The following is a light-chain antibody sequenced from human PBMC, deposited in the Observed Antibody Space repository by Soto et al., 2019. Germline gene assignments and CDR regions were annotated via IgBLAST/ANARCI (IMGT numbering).Light chain of an antibody. CDR2: EVS. CDR3: SSFAGSNDFGV. Sequence: QSALTQPPSASGSPGQSVTISCTGTSSDVGGYNYVSWYQQHPGKAPKLMIFEVSKRPSGVPDRFSGSKSGNTASLPVSGLQAEEGADYSCSSFAGSNDFGVFGAGTKLTVL. J-gene: IGLJ1*01. CDR1: SSDVGGYNY. V-gene: IGLV2-8*01.